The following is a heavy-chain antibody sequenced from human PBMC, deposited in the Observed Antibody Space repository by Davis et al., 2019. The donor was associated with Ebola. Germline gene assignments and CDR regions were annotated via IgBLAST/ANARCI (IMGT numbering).Heavy chain of an antibody. V-gene: IGHV3-30*18. D-gene: IGHD3-9*01. CDR1: GFTFSAYG. J-gene: IGHJ6*04. Sequence: PGGSLRLSCAASGFTFSAYGMHWVRQAPGKGLEWVAVISYDGSNKYYADSVKGRFTISRDNSKNTLYLQMNSLRAEDTAVYYCAKDGGGILTGYYYYYGMDVWGKGTTVTVSS. CDR2: ISYDGSNK. CDR3: AKDGGGILTGYYYYYGMDV.